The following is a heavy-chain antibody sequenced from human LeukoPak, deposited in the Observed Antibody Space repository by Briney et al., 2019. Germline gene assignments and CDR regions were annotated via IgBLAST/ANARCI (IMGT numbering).Heavy chain of an antibody. V-gene: IGHV3-21*01. D-gene: IGHD3-22*01. CDR3: ARDIPRTLGIVVVIRDGMDV. Sequence: KPGGSLRLSCAASGFTFSSYAMHWVRQAPGKGLEWVSSISSSSSYIYYADSVKGRFTISRDNAKNSLYLQMNSLRAEDTAVYYCARDIPRTLGIVVVIRDGMDVWGQGTTVTVSS. CDR2: ISSSSSYI. J-gene: IGHJ6*02. CDR1: GFTFSSYA.